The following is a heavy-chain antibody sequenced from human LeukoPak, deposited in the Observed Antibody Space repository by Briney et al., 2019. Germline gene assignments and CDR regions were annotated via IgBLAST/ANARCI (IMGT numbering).Heavy chain of an antibody. Sequence: SETLSLTCAVYGGSFSGYYWSWIRQPPGKGLEWIGEINHSGSTNYNPSLKSRVTISVDTSKNQFSLKLSSVTAADTAVYYCARGPRGYSYVFHGNWFDPWGQGTLVTVSS. J-gene: IGHJ5*02. V-gene: IGHV4-34*01. CDR2: INHSGST. CDR3: ARGPRGYSYVFHGNWFDP. D-gene: IGHD5-18*01. CDR1: GGSFSGYY.